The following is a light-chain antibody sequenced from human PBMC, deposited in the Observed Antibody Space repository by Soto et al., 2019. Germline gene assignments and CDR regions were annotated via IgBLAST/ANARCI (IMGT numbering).Light chain of an antibody. V-gene: IGLV2-14*01. CDR1: SSDVGNYKY. CDR2: EDS. CDR3: FSYTISGTYV. J-gene: IGLJ1*01. Sequence: QSVLTQPASVSGSPGQSITISCTGTSSDVGNYKYVSWYQKHPGKAPKLMIYEDSNRPPGVSNRFSGSKSGNTACLTISGLQAEDETDYYVFSYTISGTYVFGTGTKVTVL.